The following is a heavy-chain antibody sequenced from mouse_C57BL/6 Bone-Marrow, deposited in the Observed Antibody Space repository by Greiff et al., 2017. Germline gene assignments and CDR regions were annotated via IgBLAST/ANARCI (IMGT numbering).Heavy chain of an antibody. V-gene: IGHV1-15*01. J-gene: IGHJ4*01. Sequence: VKLQESGAELVRPGASVTLSCKASGYTFTDYEMHWVKQTPVHGLEWIGAIDPETGGTAYNQKFKGKAILTADKSSSTAYMELRSLTSEDSAVYYCTRVYYWGQGTSVTVSS. CDR1: GYTFTDYE. CDR3: TRVYY. CDR2: IDPETGGT.